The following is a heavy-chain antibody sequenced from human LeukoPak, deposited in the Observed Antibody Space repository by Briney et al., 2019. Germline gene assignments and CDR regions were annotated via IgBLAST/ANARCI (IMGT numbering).Heavy chain of an antibody. CDR3: ARGSGWSGFDY. CDR1: GYTFTGYY. J-gene: IGHJ4*02. D-gene: IGHD6-19*01. CDR2: INPNSGGT. V-gene: IGHV1-2*02. Sequence: ASVRVSCKASGYTFTGYYMHWVLQAPGQGREWMGWINPNSGGTNYAQKFQGRVTMTRDTSISTAYMELSRLRFDDTAVYYCARGSGWSGFDYWGQGTLVTVSS.